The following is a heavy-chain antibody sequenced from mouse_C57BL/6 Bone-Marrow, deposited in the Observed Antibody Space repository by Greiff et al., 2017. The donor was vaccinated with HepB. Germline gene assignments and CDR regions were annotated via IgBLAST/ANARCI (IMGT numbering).Heavy chain of an antibody. Sequence: VQLKESGPGLAKPSQTLSLTCSVTGYSITSDYWNWLRKFPGNKLEYMGYISYSGSTYYNPSLKSRISITRDTSKNQYYLQLNSVTTEDTATYYCARWGGYYFYAMDYWGQGTSVTVSS. CDR2: ISYSGST. J-gene: IGHJ4*01. V-gene: IGHV3-8*01. D-gene: IGHD2-3*01. CDR1: GYSITSDY. CDR3: ARWGGYYFYAMDY.